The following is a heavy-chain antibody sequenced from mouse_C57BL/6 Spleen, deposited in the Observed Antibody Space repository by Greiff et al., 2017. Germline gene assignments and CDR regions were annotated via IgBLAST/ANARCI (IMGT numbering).Heavy chain of an antibody. Sequence: QVQLQQPGAELVKPGASVKMSCKASGYTFTSYWITWVKQRPGQGLEWIGDIYPGSGSTNYNEKFKSKATLTVDTSSSTAYMQLSSLTSEDSAVXYCARNYYSSSYYWYFDVWGTGTTLTVSS. CDR1: GYTFTSYW. D-gene: IGHD1-1*01. CDR3: ARNYYSSSYYWYFDV. J-gene: IGHJ1*03. CDR2: IYPGSGST. V-gene: IGHV1-55*01.